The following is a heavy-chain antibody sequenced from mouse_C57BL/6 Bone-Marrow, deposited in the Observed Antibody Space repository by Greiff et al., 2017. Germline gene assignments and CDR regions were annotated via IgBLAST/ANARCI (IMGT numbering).Heavy chain of an antibody. CDR2: ISNGGGRT. J-gene: IGHJ1*03. Sequence: EVQLVESGGGLVQPGGSLKLSCAASGFTFSDYYMYWVRQTPEKRLEWVAYISNGGGRTYYPDTVKGRFTISRDNAKNTLYLQMSSLKSEDTAMYYCARHGGTGWYFDVWCTGTTVIVSS. CDR1: GFTFSDYY. CDR3: ARHGGTGWYFDV. V-gene: IGHV5-12*01. D-gene: IGHD3-3*01.